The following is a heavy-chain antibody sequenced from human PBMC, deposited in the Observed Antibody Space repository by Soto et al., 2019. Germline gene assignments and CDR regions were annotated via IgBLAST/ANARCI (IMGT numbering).Heavy chain of an antibody. CDR1: GDSVSTNSAT. J-gene: IGHJ5*01. D-gene: IGHD2-8*01. CDR3: ARLIGNRWFDS. CDR2: TYYRSNWYT. Sequence: SQTLSLTCAISGDSVSTNSATWDWIRQSPSRGVEWLGRTYYRSNWYTDYAVSVKGRITISPDTSNNQLSLQLNSVTPDDTAVYYCARLIGNRWFDSCGHGTLVTVPS. V-gene: IGHV6-1*01.